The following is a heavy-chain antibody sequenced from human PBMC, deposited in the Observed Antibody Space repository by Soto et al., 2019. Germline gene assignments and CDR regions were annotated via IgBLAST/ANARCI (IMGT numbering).Heavy chain of an antibody. V-gene: IGHV3-15*01. Sequence: GGSLRLSCAASGFTFSNAWMSWVRQAPGKGLEWVGRIKSKTDGGTTDYAAPVKGRFTISRDDSKNTLYLQMNSLKTEDTAVYYCTTEPERDIVVVPAASKYYYYMDVWGKGTTVTVSS. CDR2: IKSKTDGGTT. CDR3: TTEPERDIVVVPAASKYYYYMDV. D-gene: IGHD2-2*01. CDR1: GFTFSNAW. J-gene: IGHJ6*03.